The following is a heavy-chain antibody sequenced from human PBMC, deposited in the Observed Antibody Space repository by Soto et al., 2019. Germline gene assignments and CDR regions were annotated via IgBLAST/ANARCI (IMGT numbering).Heavy chain of an antibody. J-gene: IGHJ5*01. CDR3: AHAMLYCTGGSCSTWFDS. Sequence: QITLKESGPTLVKPTQTLTLTCTFSGFSLSTHGVGVGWVRQPAGKALEWLALIYWDDDKRYSASLNSRLTITKDTSKNQVVLTMTNMGPVDTATYYCAHAMLYCTGGSCSTWFDSWGQGTLVTVSS. V-gene: IGHV2-5*02. CDR2: IYWDDDK. D-gene: IGHD2-15*01. CDR1: GFSLSTHGVG.